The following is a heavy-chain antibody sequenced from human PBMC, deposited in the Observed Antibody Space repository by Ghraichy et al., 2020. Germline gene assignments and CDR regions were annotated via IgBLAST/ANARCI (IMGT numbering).Heavy chain of an antibody. V-gene: IGHV3-7*01. CDR3: ARFRPFDY. CDR1: GFTFGNYW. CDR2: IKEDGSEI. J-gene: IGHJ4*02. Sequence: SCAASGFTFGNYWMSWVRQAPGKGLEWVANIKEDGSEIYYGDSVKGRFTIFRDNAKNSLYLQMNSLRAEDTAVYYCARFRPFDYWGQGTLVTVSS.